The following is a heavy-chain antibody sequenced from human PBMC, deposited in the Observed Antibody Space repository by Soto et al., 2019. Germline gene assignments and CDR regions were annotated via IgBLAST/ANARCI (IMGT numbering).Heavy chain of an antibody. Sequence: QVQLVESGGDVVQPGRSLRLSCAASGFIFSSYVIHWVRQGPGKGLEWVALISNDGNKHYADSVKDRITISRDNSKNKLDLEMNSLRAEDTCIYYCAREDESSGYAGTFHHWGQGTLVTVSP. V-gene: IGHV3-30-3*01. J-gene: IGHJ1*01. D-gene: IGHD3-22*01. CDR1: GFIFSSYV. CDR3: AREDESSGYAGTFHH. CDR2: ISNDGNK.